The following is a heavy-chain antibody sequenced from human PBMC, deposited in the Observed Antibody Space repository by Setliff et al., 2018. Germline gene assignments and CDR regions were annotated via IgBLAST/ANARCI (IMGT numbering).Heavy chain of an antibody. CDR3: VRAGSGIGGDLDY. CDR1: GYSFTDYW. D-gene: IGHD3-10*01. V-gene: IGHV5-51*01. J-gene: IGHJ4*02. CDR2: IYPSNSNI. Sequence: GESLKISCKASGYSFTDYWIAWVRQMPGRGLEWMGIIYPSNSNIKYSPSFEAQITFSVDKSITTAYLQWSSLKASDTAIYYCVRAGSGIGGDLDYWGQGTLVTVSS.